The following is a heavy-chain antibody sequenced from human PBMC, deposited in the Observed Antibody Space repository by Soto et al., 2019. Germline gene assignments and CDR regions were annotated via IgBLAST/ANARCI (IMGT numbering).Heavy chain of an antibody. CDR1: GFSFSSYT. CDR3: TRAHEVAWFDS. D-gene: IGHD2-15*01. CDR2: ITNRGTHT. Sequence: PGGSLRLSCTASGFSFSSYTMNWVRQAPGKGLQWVASITNRGTHTYSADSVKGRFTISRDNDKNSLYLQMNNLRAEDTATYYCTRAHEVAWFDSWGLGTLVTVSS. J-gene: IGHJ5*01. V-gene: IGHV3-21*06.